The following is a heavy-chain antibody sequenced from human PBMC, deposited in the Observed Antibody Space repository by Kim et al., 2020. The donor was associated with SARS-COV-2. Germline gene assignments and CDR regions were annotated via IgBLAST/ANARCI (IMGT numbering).Heavy chain of an antibody. J-gene: IGHJ4*02. V-gene: IGHV3-23*01. CDR3: AKKMLITSTPANYFDY. Sequence: GGSLRLSCAASGFTFSNYVMTWVRQAPGKGLEWVSTISDSGGVTTYYSDPVKGRFTISRDDSKNTVYLQMNSLRAEDTAIYYCAKKMLITSTPANYFDYWGQGNLVTVSS. D-gene: IGHD3-16*01. CDR2: ISDSGGVTT. CDR1: GFTFSNYV.